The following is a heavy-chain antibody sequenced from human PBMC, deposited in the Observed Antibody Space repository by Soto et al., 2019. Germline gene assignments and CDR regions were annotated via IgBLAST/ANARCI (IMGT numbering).Heavy chain of an antibody. CDR3: AKSAGSQTPRGLRSNYYYYMDV. CDR1: GFTFDDYA. D-gene: IGHD1-1*01. J-gene: IGHJ6*03. V-gene: IGHV3-9*01. CDR2: ISWNSGSI. Sequence: GGSLRLSCAASGFTFDDYAMHWVRQAPGKGLEWVSGISWNSGSIGYADSVKGRFTISRDNAKNSLYLQMNSLRAEDTALYYCAKSAGSQTPRGLRSNYYYYMDVWGKGTTVTVSS.